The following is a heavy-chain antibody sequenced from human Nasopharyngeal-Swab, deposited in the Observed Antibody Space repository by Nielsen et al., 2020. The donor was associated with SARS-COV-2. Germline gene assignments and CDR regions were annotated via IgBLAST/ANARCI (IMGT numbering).Heavy chain of an antibody. CDR3: ARVPIGYYDRGPKKRNWFDP. D-gene: IGHD3-22*01. V-gene: IGHV1-18*01. J-gene: IGHJ5*02. CDR2: ISAYNGNT. Sequence: ASVKVSCKASGYTFTSYGISWVRQAPGQGLEWMGWISAYNGNTNYAQKLQGRVTMTTDTSTSPAYMELRSLISDDTAVYYCARVPIGYYDRGPKKRNWFDPWGQGTLVTVSS. CDR1: GYTFTSYG.